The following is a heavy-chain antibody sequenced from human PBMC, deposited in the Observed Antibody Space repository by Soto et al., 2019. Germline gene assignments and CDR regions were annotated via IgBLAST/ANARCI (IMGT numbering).Heavy chain of an antibody. D-gene: IGHD6-13*01. Sequence: QVQLVQSGAEVKKPGASVKVSCKASGYTFTSYGISWVRQAPGQGLEWMGWISAYNGNTNYAQKLQGRVTMTTDTATSTAYMEPRSLRSGDTAVYYCASFSIAAADPYGMDVWGQGTTVTVSS. CDR1: GYTFTSYG. CDR2: ISAYNGNT. CDR3: ASFSIAAADPYGMDV. J-gene: IGHJ6*02. V-gene: IGHV1-18*01.